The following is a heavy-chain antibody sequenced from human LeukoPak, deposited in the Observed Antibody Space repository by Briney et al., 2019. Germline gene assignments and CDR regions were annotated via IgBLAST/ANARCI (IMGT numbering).Heavy chain of an antibody. J-gene: IGHJ4*02. V-gene: IGHV3-66*01. CDR2: IYSGGST. CDR1: GFTFSTYA. D-gene: IGHD3-22*01. CDR3: ARDHLRYYYDSSGRDYYFDY. Sequence: GGSLRLSCAASGFTFSTYAVNWVRQAPGKGLEWVSVIYSGGSTYYADSVKGRFTISRDNSKNTLYLQMNSLRAEDTAVYYCARDHLRYYYDSSGRDYYFDYWGQGTLVTVSS.